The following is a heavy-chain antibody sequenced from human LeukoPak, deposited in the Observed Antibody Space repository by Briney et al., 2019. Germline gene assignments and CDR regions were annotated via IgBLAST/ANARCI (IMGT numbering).Heavy chain of an antibody. V-gene: IGHV1-18*01. D-gene: IGHD2-21*01. Sequence: EASVKVSCNASGYTFTDYAITWLRQAPGQALEWIGWISTYNTNTNYAQKFQDRVAMTTDTSTSTAYMELRSLRSDDTAIYYCARRSYCGADCYGKALDYWGQGTLVTVSS. CDR3: ARRSYCGADCYGKALDY. CDR2: ISTYNTNT. J-gene: IGHJ4*02. CDR1: GYTFTDYA.